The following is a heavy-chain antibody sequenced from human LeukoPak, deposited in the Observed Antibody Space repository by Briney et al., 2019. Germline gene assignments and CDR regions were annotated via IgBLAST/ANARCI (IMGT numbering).Heavy chain of an antibody. CDR3: VIMTPIDY. Sequence: GGSLRLSCAASGFTFSSYEMNWVRQAPGKGLEWVSYISSSGSTIYYADSAKGRFTISRDNAKNSLYLQMNSLRAEDTAVYYCVIMTPIDYWGQGTLVTVSS. CDR2: ISSSGSTI. CDR1: GFTFSSYE. V-gene: IGHV3-48*03. J-gene: IGHJ4*02. D-gene: IGHD3-16*01.